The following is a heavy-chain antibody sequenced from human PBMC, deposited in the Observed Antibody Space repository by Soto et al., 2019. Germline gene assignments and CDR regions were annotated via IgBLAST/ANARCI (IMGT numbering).Heavy chain of an antibody. J-gene: IGHJ4*02. Sequence: QIQLHESGPGLVKPSQTLSLTCTVSGGSIRRGDYYWSWIRQTPERGLEWCGYVHYSGNTFYNPSLKSRATISLDTSRNQFSLNLSSVTAADSAVYYCAREIMAADHFDYWGQGAPVTVSS. CDR1: GGSIRRGDYY. CDR2: VHYSGNT. D-gene: IGHD6-13*01. V-gene: IGHV4-30-4*01. CDR3: AREIMAADHFDY.